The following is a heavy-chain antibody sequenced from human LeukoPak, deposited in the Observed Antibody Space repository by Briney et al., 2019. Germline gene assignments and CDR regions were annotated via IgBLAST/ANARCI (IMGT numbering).Heavy chain of an antibody. Sequence: ASVKVSCKASGYTFTSYGIRWVRQAPGQGLKWMGWISAYNGNTNYAQKLQGRVTMTTDTSTSTAYMELRSLRSDDTAVYYCAREGIHYRVTVYWGQGTLVTVSS. D-gene: IGHD3-10*01. CDR1: GYTFTSYG. CDR2: ISAYNGNT. V-gene: IGHV1-18*01. CDR3: AREGIHYRVTVY. J-gene: IGHJ4*02.